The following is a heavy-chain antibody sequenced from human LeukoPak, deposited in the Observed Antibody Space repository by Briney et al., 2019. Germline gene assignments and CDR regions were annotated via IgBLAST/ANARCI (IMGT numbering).Heavy chain of an antibody. J-gene: IGHJ6*03. Sequence: PGGSLRLSCAASGFTFSSYAMSWVRQAPGKGLEWVSAISGSGGSTYYADSVKGRFTISRDNSKDTLYLQMNSLRAEDTAVYYCAKKASNYIGYYYYYMDVWGKGTTVTVSS. CDR1: GFTFSSYA. CDR3: AKKASNYIGYYYYYMDV. CDR2: ISGSGGST. V-gene: IGHV3-23*01. D-gene: IGHD4-11*01.